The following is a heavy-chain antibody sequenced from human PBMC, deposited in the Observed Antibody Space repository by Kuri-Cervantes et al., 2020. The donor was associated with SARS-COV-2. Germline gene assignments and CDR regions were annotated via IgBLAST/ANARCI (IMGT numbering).Heavy chain of an antibody. D-gene: IGHD3-9*01. CDR2: IYHDGST. CDR3: ASRGLTGVPT. Sequence: GSLRPSCTVSGDTISSYSGSFHYWPWIRQPPGKGLEWIGSIYHDGSTYSNPSLKGRVTISVDTSKNQISLKLSSVTAADTAVYYCASRGLTGVPTWGQGILVTVSS. J-gene: IGHJ4*02. CDR1: GDTISSYSGSFHY. V-gene: IGHV4-39*01.